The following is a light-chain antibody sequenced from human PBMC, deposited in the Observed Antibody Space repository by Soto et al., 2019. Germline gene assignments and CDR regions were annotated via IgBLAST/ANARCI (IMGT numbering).Light chain of an antibody. CDR3: QQYNSYPLT. J-gene: IGKJ3*01. CDR1: QGIGSY. Sequence: AIRMTQSPSSFSASTGDRATITCRASQGIGSYLAWYQQKPGKAPKLLIYAASTLQSGVTSRFSGSGSGTDFTLTISCLQSDDFATYYCQQYNSYPLTLGPGTKFDI. V-gene: IGKV1-8*01. CDR2: AAS.